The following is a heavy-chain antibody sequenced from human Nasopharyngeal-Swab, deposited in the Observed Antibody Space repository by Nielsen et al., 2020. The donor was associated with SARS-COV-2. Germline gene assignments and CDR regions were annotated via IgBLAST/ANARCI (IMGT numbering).Heavy chain of an antibody. CDR2: ISSSSSYI. V-gene: IGHV3-21*01. Sequence: GESLKISCAASGFTFSSYSMNWVRQAPGKGLEWVSSISSSSSYIYYADSVKGRFTISRDNAKSSLYLQMNSLRAEDTAVYYCARQNFQTGGASYGMDVWGQGTTVTVSS. CDR3: ARQNFQTGGASYGMDV. CDR1: GFTFSSYS. D-gene: IGHD3-16*01. J-gene: IGHJ6*02.